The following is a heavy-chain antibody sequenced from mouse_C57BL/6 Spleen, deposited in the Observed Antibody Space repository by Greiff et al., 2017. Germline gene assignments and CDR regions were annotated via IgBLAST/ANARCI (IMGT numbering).Heavy chain of an antibody. CDR1: GYTFTSYW. CDR3: ARRVYSNFPVDY. Sequence: VQLQQPGAELVKPGASVKLSCKASGYTFTSYWMQWVKQRPGQGLEWIGEIDPSDSYTNYNQKFKGKATLTVDTSSSTAYMQLSSLTSEDAAVDYCARRVYSNFPVDYWGQGTSVTVSS. J-gene: IGHJ4*01. CDR2: IDPSDSYT. V-gene: IGHV1-50*01. D-gene: IGHD2-5*01.